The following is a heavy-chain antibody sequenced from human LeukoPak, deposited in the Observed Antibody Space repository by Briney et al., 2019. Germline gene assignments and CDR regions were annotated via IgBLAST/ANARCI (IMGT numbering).Heavy chain of an antibody. V-gene: IGHV2-5*02. J-gene: IGHJ5*02. D-gene: IGHD6-13*01. CDR2: IYWDDDK. CDR1: GFSLSTSGVS. CDR3: AYSSSWPSWFDP. Sequence: SGPTLVNPTQTLTLTCTFSGFSLSTSGVSVGWIRQPPGKALEWLALIYWDDDKLYSPSLQTRFTITKDTSKNQVVLTMTNMDPVDTATYYCAYSSSWPSWFDPWGQGTLVTVSS.